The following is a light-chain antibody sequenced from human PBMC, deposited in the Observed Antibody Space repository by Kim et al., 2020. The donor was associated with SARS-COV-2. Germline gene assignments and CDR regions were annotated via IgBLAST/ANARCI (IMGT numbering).Light chain of an antibody. V-gene: IGLV1-44*01. J-gene: IGLJ2*01. CDR3: AAWDDSLKGVV. CDR1: RSNIETNT. Sequence: GKKVTISCYRSRSNIETNTVQWYQQPQGTAPKLLIYGNNQRPSGVHDRFSGSKSGTSASLAISGLKSEDEADYYCAAWDDSLKGVVFGGGTQLTVL. CDR2: GNN.